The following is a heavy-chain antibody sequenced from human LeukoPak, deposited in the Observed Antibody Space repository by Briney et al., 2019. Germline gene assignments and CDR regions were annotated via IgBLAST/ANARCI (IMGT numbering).Heavy chain of an antibody. V-gene: IGHV4-31*03. Sequence: SETLSLTCTVSGGSISSGGYYWSWIRQHPGKGLEWIGYIYYSGSTYYNPSLKSRVTISVDTSKNQFSLKLSSVTAADTAVYYCARMTTVVTSNWFDPWGQGTLVTVSS. CDR2: IYYSGST. CDR1: GGSISSGGYY. CDR3: ARMTTVVTSNWFDP. D-gene: IGHD4-23*01. J-gene: IGHJ5*02.